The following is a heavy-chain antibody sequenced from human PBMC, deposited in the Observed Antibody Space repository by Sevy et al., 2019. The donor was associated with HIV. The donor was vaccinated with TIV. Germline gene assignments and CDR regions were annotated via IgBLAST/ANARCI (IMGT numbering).Heavy chain of an antibody. D-gene: IGHD3-22*01. CDR3: ARHPYYDSGVVPYYFDY. CDR2: IYYSGST. V-gene: IGHV4-39*01. J-gene: IGHJ4*02. CDR1: GGSISSSSYY. Sequence: SETLSLTCTVSGGSISSSSYYWGWIRQPPGKGLDWIGSIYYSGSTYYNPSLKSRVTISVDTSKNQFSLKLSSVTAADTAVYYCARHPYYDSGVVPYYFDYWGQGTLVTVSS.